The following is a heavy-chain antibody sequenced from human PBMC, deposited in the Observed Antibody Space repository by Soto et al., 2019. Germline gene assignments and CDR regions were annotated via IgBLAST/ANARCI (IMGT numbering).Heavy chain of an antibody. D-gene: IGHD3-10*01. Sequence: EVQLVESGGGLIQPGGSLKLSCAASGFTVGNNYMSWVRQAPGKGLEWVSLIYSTGTTKYADSVKGRLTVSRDNARNTRNLQRTSLRAEDTTVYYCAENGRGSGSNYNSGGYWGQRPLVTV. V-gene: IGHV3-53*01. CDR1: GFTVGNNY. CDR3: AENGRGSGSNYNSGGY. CDR2: IYSTGTT. J-gene: IGHJ4*02.